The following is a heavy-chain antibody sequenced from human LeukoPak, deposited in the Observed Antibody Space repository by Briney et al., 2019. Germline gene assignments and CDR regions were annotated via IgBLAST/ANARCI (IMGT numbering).Heavy chain of an antibody. D-gene: IGHD5-18*01. CDR2: INPNSGGT. Sequence: GASVKVSCKASGYTFAGYYMHWVRQAPGQGLEWMGWINPNSGGTNYAQKFQGRVTMTRDTSISTAYMELSRLRSDDTAVYYCARDEPNLGGYSYGYWGQGTLVTVSS. CDR3: ARDEPNLGGYSYGY. V-gene: IGHV1-2*02. CDR1: GYTFAGYY. J-gene: IGHJ4*02.